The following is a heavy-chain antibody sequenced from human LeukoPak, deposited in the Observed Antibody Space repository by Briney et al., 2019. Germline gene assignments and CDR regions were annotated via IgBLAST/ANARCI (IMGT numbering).Heavy chain of an antibody. CDR2: MNPNSGNT. J-gene: IGHJ6*03. V-gene: IGHV1-8*03. CDR3: ARGRLVPAAIYYYYYMDV. Sequence: ASVKVSCKASGGTFSNYAINWVRQATGQGLEWMGWMNPNSGNTGYAQKFQGRVTITRNTSISTAYMELSSLRSEDTAVYYCARGRLVPAAIYYYYYMDVWGKGTTVTVSS. CDR1: GGTFSNYA. D-gene: IGHD2-2*02.